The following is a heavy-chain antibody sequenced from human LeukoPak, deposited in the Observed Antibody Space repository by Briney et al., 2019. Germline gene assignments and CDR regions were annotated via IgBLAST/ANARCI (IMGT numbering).Heavy chain of an antibody. CDR1: GASISSYC. CDR3: ARSYSYGLDY. Sequence: SETLSLTCTVSGASISSYCWSWIRQPPGKGLEWIGYIYYSGSTNKNPSLKSRVTTSVDTSKNQFSLKLSSVTAADTAVYYCARSYSYGLDYWGQGTLVTVSS. CDR2: IYYSGST. D-gene: IGHD5-18*01. V-gene: IGHV4-59*01. J-gene: IGHJ4*02.